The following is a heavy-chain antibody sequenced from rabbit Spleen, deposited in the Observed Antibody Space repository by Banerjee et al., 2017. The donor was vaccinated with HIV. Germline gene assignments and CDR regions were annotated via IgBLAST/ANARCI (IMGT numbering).Heavy chain of an antibody. CDR2: TVGGRSAFT. CDR1: VFSFSSNYY. Sequence: QSLEESGGDLVKPEGSLILTCKASVFSFSSNYYMFWVRQAPGKGLEWIACTVGGRSAFTYYASWAKGRFTISKASSTTVTLQMTSLTAADTATYFCARDTATSFSTYGMDLWGQVTLVTVS. J-gene: IGHJ6*01. V-gene: IGHV1S40*01. CDR3: ARDTATSFSTYGMDL. D-gene: IGHD1-1*01.